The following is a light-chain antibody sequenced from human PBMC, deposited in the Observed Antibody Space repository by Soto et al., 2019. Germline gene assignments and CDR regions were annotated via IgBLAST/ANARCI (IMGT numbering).Light chain of an antibody. Sequence: QMTHSPSSLSASVGEKIIITCRASRDVGSDVSWYQQKPGQAPKLLIYAASNLYTGVPSRFSGSRSGTAFTLTISSLQPEDFATYYCQQYYSYPITFGQGTRLEIK. V-gene: IGKV1-17*01. CDR1: RDVGSD. J-gene: IGKJ5*01. CDR2: AAS. CDR3: QQYYSYPIT.